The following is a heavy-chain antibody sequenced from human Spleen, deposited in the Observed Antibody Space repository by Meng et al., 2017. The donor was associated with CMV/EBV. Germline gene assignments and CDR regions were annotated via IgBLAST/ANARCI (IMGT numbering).Heavy chain of an antibody. Sequence: LSCADSGFTFSSHSMSWVRQAPGKGLEWVASITSSSSYIYYADSVKGRFTISRDNAKKSLYLQTNSLRAEDTAVYYCARESVDTADFWGQGTLVTVSS. D-gene: IGHD5-18*01. CDR2: ITSSSSYI. CDR3: ARESVDTADF. J-gene: IGHJ4*02. CDR1: GFTFSSHS. V-gene: IGHV3-21*01.